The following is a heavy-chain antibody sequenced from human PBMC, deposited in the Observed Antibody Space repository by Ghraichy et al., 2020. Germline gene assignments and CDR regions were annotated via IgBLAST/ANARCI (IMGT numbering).Heavy chain of an antibody. D-gene: IGHD2-2*02. V-gene: IGHV4-34*01. CDR1: GGSFSGYY. CDR3: ARGYCSSTSCYNSPYYYYYGMDV. Sequence: SETLSLTCAVYGGSFSGYYWSWIRQPPGKGLEWIGEINHSGSTNYNPSLKSRVTISVDTSKNQFSLKLSSVTAADTAVYYCARGYCSSTSCYNSPYYYYYGMDVWGQGTTVTVSS. J-gene: IGHJ6*02. CDR2: INHSGST.